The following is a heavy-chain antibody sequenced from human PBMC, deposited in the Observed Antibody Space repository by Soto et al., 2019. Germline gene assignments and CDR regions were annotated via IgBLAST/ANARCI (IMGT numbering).Heavy chain of an antibody. CDR2: MNTNSGNT. CDR3: ARGCSAARPHYYYYMDV. Sequence: QVQLVQSGAEVKKPGASVKVSCKASGYTFTSYDINWVRQATGQGLEWMGWMNTNSGNTGYAQKFLGRVTITRNTSISTAYMELSSLRSEDTAVYYCARGCSAARPHYYYYMDVWGKGTTVTVSS. D-gene: IGHD6-6*01. CDR1: GYTFTSYD. J-gene: IGHJ6*03. V-gene: IGHV1-8*01.